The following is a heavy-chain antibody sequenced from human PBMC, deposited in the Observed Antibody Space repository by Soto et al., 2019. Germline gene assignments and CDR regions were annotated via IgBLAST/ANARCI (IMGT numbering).Heavy chain of an antibody. CDR1: GLTFSSYA. CDR3: ALKAVAGRLIQH. D-gene: IGHD6-19*01. J-gene: IGHJ1*01. V-gene: IGHV3-23*01. Sequence: GGVLSLSCAASGLTFSSYAMIWVRQAPGKGLEWVSAISGSGGSTYYADSVKGRFTISRDNSKNTLYLQMNSLRAEDTAVYYCALKAVAGRLIQHWGQGTLVTVSS. CDR2: ISGSGGST.